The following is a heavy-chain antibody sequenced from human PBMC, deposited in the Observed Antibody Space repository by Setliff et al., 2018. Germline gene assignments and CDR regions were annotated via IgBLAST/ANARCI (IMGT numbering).Heavy chain of an antibody. J-gene: IGHJ6*01. Sequence: GGSLRLSCAASGFTFRRYVMYWVRQAPGKGLEWVAFIRHEGYNKYYADSVQGRFTISRDNSKNTLFLQMDSLRDDDTAVYYCAKDSLEVVIALHGMDVWGQGTTVTVSS. CDR2: IRHEGYNK. CDR1: GFTFRRYV. V-gene: IGHV3-30*02. CDR3: AKDSLEVVIALHGMDV. D-gene: IGHD2-21*01.